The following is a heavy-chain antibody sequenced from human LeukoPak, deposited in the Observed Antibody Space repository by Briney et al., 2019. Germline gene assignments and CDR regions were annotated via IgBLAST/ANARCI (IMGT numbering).Heavy chain of an antibody. CDR1: GGSISSSNW. D-gene: IGHD1-7*01. J-gene: IGHJ4*02. CDR3: ARGGRELRRYFDY. Sequence: PSETLSLTCAVSGGSISSSNWWSWVRQPPGKGLEWIGEIYHSGSTNYNPSLKSRVTISVDKSKNQFSLKLSSVTAADTAVYYCARGGRELRRYFDYWGQGTLVTVSS. V-gene: IGHV4-4*02. CDR2: IYHSGST.